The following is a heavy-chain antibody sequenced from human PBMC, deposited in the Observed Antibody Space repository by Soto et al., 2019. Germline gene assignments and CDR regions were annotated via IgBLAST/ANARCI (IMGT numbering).Heavy chain of an antibody. CDR2: IYYSGST. D-gene: IGHD3-22*01. CDR1: GGSISSYY. V-gene: IGHV4-59*01. CDR3: AREYYYDSSGYYRDAFDI. Sequence: PSETLSLTCTVSGGSISSYYWSWIRKPPGKGPEWIGYIYYSGSTNYNPSLKSRVTISVDTSKNQFSLKLSSVTAADTAVYYCAREYYYDSSGYYRDAFDIWRQGTMVTVSS. J-gene: IGHJ3*02.